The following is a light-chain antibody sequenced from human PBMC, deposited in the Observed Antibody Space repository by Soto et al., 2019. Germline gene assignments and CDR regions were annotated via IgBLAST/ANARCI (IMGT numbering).Light chain of an antibody. J-gene: IGLJ3*02. Sequence: QSALTQPPSASGSPGQSVTISCTRTSSDIGAYNYVSWYQQHPGKAPKLMIHEVSKRPSGVPDRFSGSKSGNTASLTVSGLQAEDEADYYCSSYAGSNDRWVFGGGTQLTVL. CDR2: EVS. CDR1: SSDIGAYNY. V-gene: IGLV2-8*01. CDR3: SSYAGSNDRWV.